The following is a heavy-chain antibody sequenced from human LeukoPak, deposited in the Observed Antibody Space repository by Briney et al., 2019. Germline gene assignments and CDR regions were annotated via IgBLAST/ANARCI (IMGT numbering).Heavy chain of an antibody. V-gene: IGHV3-30*04. Sequence: QPGGSLRLSCAASEFTFSNYAMYWVRQAPGKGLEWVAVISYDGSNKYYADSVKGRFTISRDNSKNTRSLQMNSLRAEDTAVCYCANSWLQPMPGLVPAYFDYWGQGTLVTVSS. CDR3: ANSWLQPMPGLVPAYFDY. D-gene: IGHD5-24*01. CDR1: EFTFSNYA. CDR2: ISYDGSNK. J-gene: IGHJ4*02.